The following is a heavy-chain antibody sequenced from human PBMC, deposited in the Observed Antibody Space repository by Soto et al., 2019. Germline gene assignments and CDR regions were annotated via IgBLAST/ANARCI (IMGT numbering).Heavy chain of an antibody. CDR1: GGTFSSYT. CDR3: ARDWDGYDSSGSYLNWFDT. CDR2: IIPILGIA. J-gene: IGHJ5*02. V-gene: IGHV1-69*04. Sequence: SVKVSCKASGGTFSSYTISWVRQAPGQGLEWMGRIIPILGIANYAQKFQGRVTITADKSTSTAYMELRSLRSDDTAVYYCARDWDGYDSSGSYLNWFDTWGQGTQVTVSS. D-gene: IGHD3-22*01.